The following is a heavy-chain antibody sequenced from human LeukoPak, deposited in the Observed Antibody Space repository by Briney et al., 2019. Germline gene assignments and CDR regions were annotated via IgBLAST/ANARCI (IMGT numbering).Heavy chain of an antibody. CDR3: AKDNNKAWFDP. Sequence: PGGSLRLSCAASGFTFSSYAMSWVRQAPGKGLEWVSAISGSGGSTYYADSVKGRFTISRDNSENMLYLQMNSLRAEDTAIYYCAKDNNKAWFDPWGQGTLVTVSS. CDR1: GFTFSSYA. D-gene: IGHD1/OR15-1a*01. V-gene: IGHV3-23*01. CDR2: ISGSGGST. J-gene: IGHJ5*02.